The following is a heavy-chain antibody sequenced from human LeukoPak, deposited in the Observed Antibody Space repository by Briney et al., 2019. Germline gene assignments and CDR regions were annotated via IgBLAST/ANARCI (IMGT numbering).Heavy chain of an antibody. J-gene: IGHJ4*02. V-gene: IGHV1-69*05. Sequence: ASVKVSCKASGGTFSSYAISWVRQAPGQGLEWMGGIIPIFGTANYAQKFQGRVTITTDESTSTAYMELSSLGSEDTAVYYCAGYGPPLDYYFDYWGQGTLVTVSS. CDR2: IIPIFGTA. D-gene: IGHD3-10*01. CDR3: AGYGPPLDYYFDY. CDR1: GGTFSSYA.